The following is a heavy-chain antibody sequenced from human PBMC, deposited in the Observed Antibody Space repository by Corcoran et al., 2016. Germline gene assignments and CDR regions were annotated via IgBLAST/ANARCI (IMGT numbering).Heavy chain of an antibody. Sequence: QLLLQESGPGLVKPSETLSLTCIVSGGSISSSGYYWGWVRQPPGKGLEWMGSFYLGGNTYYNPSVKNRVTIAVDTSRKQFSLNLSSMTATDTAVYFWVGGRNAWYGCGNYWGQGTLVSVSA. CDR1: GGSISSSGYY. CDR3: VGGRNAWYGCGNY. CDR2: FYLGGNT. V-gene: IGHV4-39*01. J-gene: IGHJ4*02. D-gene: IGHD3-10*01.